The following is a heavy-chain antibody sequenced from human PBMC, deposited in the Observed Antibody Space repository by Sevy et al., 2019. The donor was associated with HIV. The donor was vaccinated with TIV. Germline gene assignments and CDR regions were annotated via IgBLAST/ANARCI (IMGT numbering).Heavy chain of an antibody. CDR1: GFTFSSYA. V-gene: IGHV3-30*04. CDR2: ISYDGSNK. CDR3: AREGKKVLGDAFDI. Sequence: GGSLRLSCAASGFTFSSYAMHWVRQAPGKGLEWVAVISYDGSNKYYADSVKGRFTISRDNSKNTLYLQMNSLRAEDTAVYYCAREGKKVLGDAFDIWGQGTMVTVSS. J-gene: IGHJ3*02. D-gene: IGHD2-2*01.